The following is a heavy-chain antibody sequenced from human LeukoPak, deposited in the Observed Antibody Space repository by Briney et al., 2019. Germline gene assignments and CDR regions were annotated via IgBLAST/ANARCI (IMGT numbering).Heavy chain of an antibody. D-gene: IGHD2-2*02. CDR2: ISSSGSYI. Sequence: GGSLRLSCAASGFTFSSYSMNWVRQAPGRGLEWVSLISSSGSYIYYADSVKGRFTISRDNAKNSLYLKMNSLRAEDTAVYYCARVAYCSGTSCYMSDYWGQGTLVTVSS. CDR3: ARVAYCSGTSCYMSDY. J-gene: IGHJ4*02. CDR1: GFTFSSYS. V-gene: IGHV3-21*01.